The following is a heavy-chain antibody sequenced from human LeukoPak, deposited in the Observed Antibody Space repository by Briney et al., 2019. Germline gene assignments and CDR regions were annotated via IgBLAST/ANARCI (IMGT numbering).Heavy chain of an antibody. Sequence: DSVKGRFTISRDNAKNSPYLQMNSLRAEDTAVYYCARDLGSGMYYYGMDVWGQGTTVTVSS. J-gene: IGHJ6*02. V-gene: IGHV3-21*06. D-gene: IGHD1-26*01. CDR3: ARDLGSGMYYYGMDV.